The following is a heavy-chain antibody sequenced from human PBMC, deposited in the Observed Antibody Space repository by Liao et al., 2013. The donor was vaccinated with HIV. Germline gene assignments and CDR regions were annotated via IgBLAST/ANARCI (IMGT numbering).Heavy chain of an antibody. Sequence: QVQLQESGPGLVKPSETLSLTCTVSGGSISGYYCNWIRQPPGKGLEWIGFIYYSGSTSYNPSLKSRVTISVDTSKNQFSLKLSSVTAADTAVYYCAGAAPYSSGSYYYYYYMDVWGKGTTVTVSS. CDR1: GGSISGYY. CDR3: AGAAPYSSGSYYYYYYMDV. J-gene: IGHJ6*03. V-gene: IGHV4-59*01. D-gene: IGHD6-19*01. CDR2: IYYSGST.